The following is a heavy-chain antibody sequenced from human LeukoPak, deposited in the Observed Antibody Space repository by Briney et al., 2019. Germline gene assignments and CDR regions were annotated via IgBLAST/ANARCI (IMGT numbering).Heavy chain of an antibody. CDR2: ISSSSSYI. J-gene: IGHJ4*02. CDR1: GFTFSSYS. Sequence: GGSLRLSCAASGFTFSSYSMNWARQAPGKGLEWVSSISSSSSYIYYADSVKGRFTISRDNAKNSLYLQMNSLRAEDTAVYYCAVGTYSTVDYWGQGTLVTVSS. V-gene: IGHV3-21*01. D-gene: IGHD6-13*01. CDR3: AVGTYSTVDY.